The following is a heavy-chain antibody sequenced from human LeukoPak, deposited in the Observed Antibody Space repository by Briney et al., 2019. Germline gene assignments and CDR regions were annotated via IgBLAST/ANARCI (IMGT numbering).Heavy chain of an antibody. CDR1: GSSFTSYW. D-gene: IGHD6-13*01. CDR3: ACRDLTSTWSFP. Sequence: GASLKISCQGFGSSFTSYWIGWVRQMPGKGLEWMGVIYPGDSRIRYNPSFQGQVTISVDKAISTAYLQWVSLKASDTAMYYCACRDLTSTWSFPWGQGTLVTVSS. J-gene: IGHJ5*02. CDR2: IYPGDSRI. V-gene: IGHV5-51*01.